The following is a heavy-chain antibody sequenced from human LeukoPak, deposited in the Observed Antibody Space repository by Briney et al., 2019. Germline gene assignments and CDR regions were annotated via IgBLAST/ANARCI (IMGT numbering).Heavy chain of an antibody. J-gene: IGHJ4*02. CDR3: ARDSEGVGYKTYFDY. D-gene: IGHD5-24*01. CDR2: IWYDGSNK. CDR1: GFTFSSYG. V-gene: IGHV3-33*01. Sequence: GGSLRLSCAASGFTFSSYGMHWVRQAPGKGLEWVAVIWYDGSNKYYADSVKGRFTISRDNSKNTLYLQMNSLRAEDTAVYYCARDSEGVGYKTYFDYWGQGTLVTVSS.